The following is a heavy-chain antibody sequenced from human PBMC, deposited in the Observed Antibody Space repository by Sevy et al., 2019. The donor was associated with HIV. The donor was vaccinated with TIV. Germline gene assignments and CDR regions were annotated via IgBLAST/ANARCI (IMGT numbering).Heavy chain of an antibody. CDR1: GFTFSSYA. D-gene: IGHD3-10*01. J-gene: IGHJ4*02. V-gene: IGHV3-23*01. CDR3: AKGPMGELLP. CDR2: ISGRGGST. Sequence: SGYLRLSCAASGFTFSSYAMSWVRQAPGKGLEWVSAISGRGGSTYYADSVKGRFTISRDNSKNTLYLQMNSLRAEDTAIYYCAKGPMGELLPWGQGTLVIVSS.